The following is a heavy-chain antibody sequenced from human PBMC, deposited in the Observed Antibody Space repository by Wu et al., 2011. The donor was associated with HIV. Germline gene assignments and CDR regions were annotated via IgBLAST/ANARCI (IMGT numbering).Heavy chain of an antibody. CDR1: GYMFTSYG. CDR2: ISVNNDNT. CDR3: ARDVLRYFDWLLGAEYYFDY. J-gene: IGHJ4*02. Sequence: QGQLVQSGAEVKKPGASVKVSCKASGYMFTSYGISWVRQAPGQGLEWMGWISVNNDNTNYAQRFQGRVTMTTDTSTSTAYMELRSLRSDDTAVYYCARDVLRYFDWLLGAEYYFDYWGQGTLVTVSS. V-gene: IGHV1-18*01. D-gene: IGHD3-9*01.